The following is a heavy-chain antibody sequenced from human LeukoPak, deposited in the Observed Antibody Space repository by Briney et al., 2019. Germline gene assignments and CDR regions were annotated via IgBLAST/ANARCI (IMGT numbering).Heavy chain of an antibody. V-gene: IGHV3-43*02. D-gene: IGHD3-22*01. CDR3: AKDLAYYYDSRIDY. J-gene: IGHJ4*02. CDR2: ISGDGGYT. Sequence: GGSLRLSCAASGFTFPNYAMHWVRQAPGKGLEWVSLISGDGGYTYYADSVKGRFTISRDNSKNSLYLQMSSLRTEDTALYFCAKDLAYYYDSRIDYWGQGTLVTVSS. CDR1: GFTFPNYA.